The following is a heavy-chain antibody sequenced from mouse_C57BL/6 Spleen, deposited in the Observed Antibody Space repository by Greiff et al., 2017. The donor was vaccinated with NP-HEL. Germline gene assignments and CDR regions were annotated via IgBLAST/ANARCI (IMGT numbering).Heavy chain of an antibody. CDR3: ARDITTVVATGYFDV. Sequence: VQLQQPGAELVKPGASVKMSCKASGYTFTSYWITWVKQRPGQGLEWIGDIYPGSGSTNYNEKFKSKATLTVDTSSSTAYMQLSSLTSEDSAVYYCARDITTVVATGYFDVWGTGTTVTVSS. D-gene: IGHD1-1*01. CDR2: IYPGSGST. J-gene: IGHJ1*03. CDR1: GYTFTSYW. V-gene: IGHV1-55*01.